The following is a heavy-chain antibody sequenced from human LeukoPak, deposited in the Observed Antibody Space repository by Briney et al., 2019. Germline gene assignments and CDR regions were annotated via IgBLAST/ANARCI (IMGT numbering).Heavy chain of an antibody. CDR2: INPNSGGT. CDR1: GYTFTGYY. V-gene: IGHV1-2*02. CDR3: ARGLSSGYYVDY. Sequence: ASVKVSCKASGYTFTGYYMHWVRQAPGQGLEWMGWINPNSGGTNYAQKFQGRVIMTRDTSISTAYMELSRLRSDDTAVYYCARGLSSGYYVDYWGQGTLVTVSS. D-gene: IGHD3-22*01. J-gene: IGHJ4*02.